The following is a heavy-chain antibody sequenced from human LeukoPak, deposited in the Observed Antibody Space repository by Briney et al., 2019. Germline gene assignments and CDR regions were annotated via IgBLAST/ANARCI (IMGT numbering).Heavy chain of an antibody. V-gene: IGHV4-34*01. CDR1: GGSFSGYY. CDR2: INHSGST. D-gene: IGHD3-22*01. CDR3: ASGSGPYYDSSGYNY. Sequence: SETLSLTCAVYGGSFSGYYWSWIRQPPGKGLEWIGEINHSGSTNYNPSLKSRVTISVDTSKNQFSLKLSSVTAANTAVYYCASGSGPYYDSSGYNYWGQGTLVTVSS. J-gene: IGHJ4*02.